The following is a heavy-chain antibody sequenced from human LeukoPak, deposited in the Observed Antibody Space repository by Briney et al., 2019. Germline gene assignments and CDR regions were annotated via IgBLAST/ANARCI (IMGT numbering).Heavy chain of an antibody. J-gene: IGHJ4*02. CDR2: ISWNSGSI. V-gene: IGHV3-9*01. D-gene: IGHD3-10*01. Sequence: GGSLRLSCAASGFTFDDYAMHWVRQAPGKGLEWVSGISWNSGSIGYADSVKGRFTISRDNAKNSLYLQMNSLRAEDTALYYCAKGAGLSTLYYFDYWGQGTLVTVSS. CDR1: GFTFDDYA. CDR3: AKGAGLSTLYYFDY.